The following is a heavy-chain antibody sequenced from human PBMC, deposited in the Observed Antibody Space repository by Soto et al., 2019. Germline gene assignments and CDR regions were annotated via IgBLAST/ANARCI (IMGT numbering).Heavy chain of an antibody. V-gene: IGHV3-30-3*01. D-gene: IGHD2-15*01. CDR1: GFTFSSYA. Sequence: PGGSLRRSCAASGFTFSSYAMHWVRQAPGKGLEWVAVISYDGSNKYYADSVKGRFTISRDNSKNTLYLQMNSLRAEDTAVYYCARAPRVVVAAYYFDYWGKGTLVTVSS. CDR3: ARAPRVVVAAYYFDY. J-gene: IGHJ4*02. CDR2: ISYDGSNK.